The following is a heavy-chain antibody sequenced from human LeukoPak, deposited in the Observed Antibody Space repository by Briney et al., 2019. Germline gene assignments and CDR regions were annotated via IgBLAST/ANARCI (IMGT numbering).Heavy chain of an antibody. Sequence: GGSLRLSCAASGFNFANHAMSWVRQTAGKGLEWVSAISGGGDITYYADSVKGRFTISRDSSKDTLFLQMHSLRPGDTAVYYCVREDTPATANYWGQGTLVTISS. J-gene: IGHJ4*02. D-gene: IGHD2-21*02. V-gene: IGHV3-23*01. CDR2: ISGGGDIT. CDR3: VREDTPATANY. CDR1: GFNFANHA.